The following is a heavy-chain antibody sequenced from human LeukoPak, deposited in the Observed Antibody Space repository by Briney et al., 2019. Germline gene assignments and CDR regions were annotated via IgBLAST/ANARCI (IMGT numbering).Heavy chain of an antibody. V-gene: IGHV1-46*01. D-gene: IGHD3-9*01. Sequence: AXVKVSCKASGYTFTSYYMHWVRQAPGQGLEWMGIINPSGGSTSYAQKFQGRVTMTRDTSTSTVYMELSSLRSEDTAVYYCARPQNYYDILTGYFHDAFDIWGQGTMVTVSS. CDR1: GYTFTSYY. CDR3: ARPQNYYDILTGYFHDAFDI. CDR2: INPSGGST. J-gene: IGHJ3*02.